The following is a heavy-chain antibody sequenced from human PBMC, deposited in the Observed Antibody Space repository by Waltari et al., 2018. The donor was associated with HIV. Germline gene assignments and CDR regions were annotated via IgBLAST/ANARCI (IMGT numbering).Heavy chain of an antibody. D-gene: IGHD2-2*01. J-gene: IGHJ4*02. CDR2: ISRDNRES. Sequence: VRLMESGGGLVEPGGSLTNSCAASVFTFSRYTMNWIRHIPGKGLEWLASISRDNRESYYIDSIKGRFTISRDNAANSVFLHMDRLRVDDTAQYFCVRDDPGYEPIDYWDRGTRVTVSS. CDR1: VFTFSRYT. V-gene: IGHV3-21*02. CDR3: VRDDPGYEPIDY.